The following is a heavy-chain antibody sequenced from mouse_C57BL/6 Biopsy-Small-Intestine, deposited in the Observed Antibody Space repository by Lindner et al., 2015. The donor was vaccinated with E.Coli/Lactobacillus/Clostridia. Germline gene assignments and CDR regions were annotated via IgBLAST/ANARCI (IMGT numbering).Heavy chain of an antibody. CDR3: ARKSPYYGSSYTYWYFDV. J-gene: IGHJ1*03. CDR2: ISSGSSTI. CDR1: GFTFSDYG. Sequence: VQAAGVWGRLSEAWRSLKLSCAASGFTFSDYGMHWVRQAPEKGLEWVADISSGSSTIYYADTVKGRFTISRDNAKNTLFLQMTSLRSEDTAMYYCARKSPYYGSSYTYWYFDVWGTGTTVTVSS. D-gene: IGHD1-1*01. V-gene: IGHV5-17*01.